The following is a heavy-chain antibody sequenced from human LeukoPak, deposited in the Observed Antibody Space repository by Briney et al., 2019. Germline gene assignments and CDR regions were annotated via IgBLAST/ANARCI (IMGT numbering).Heavy chain of an antibody. CDR1: GFTLSTNA. CDR3: AEGGDFGEKYYDSSGYAYYYYGMDV. J-gene: IGHJ6*02. Sequence: GGSLRLSCLTSGFTLSTNAMSWVRQAPGKGLEWISGISGSGASTYYADSVKGRFTISRDDSRNTLYLQMNSLRAEDTAVYYCAEGGDFGEKYYDSSGYAYYYYGMDVWGQGTTVTVSS. V-gene: IGHV3-23*01. D-gene: IGHD3-22*01. CDR2: ISGSGAST.